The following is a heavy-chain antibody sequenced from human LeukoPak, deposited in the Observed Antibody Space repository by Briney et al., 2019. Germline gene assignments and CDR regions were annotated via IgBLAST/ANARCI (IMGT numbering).Heavy chain of an antibody. CDR1: GGPISSYY. V-gene: IGHV4-4*07. CDR3: AREESLSSGWRTSWFDP. CDR2: IYTSGST. J-gene: IGHJ5*02. Sequence: PSETLSLTCTVSGGPISSYYWSWIRQPAGKGLEWIGRIYTSGSTNYNPSLKSRVTMSVDTSKNQFSLKLSSVTAADTAVYYCAREESLSSGWRTSWFDPWGQGTLVTVSS. D-gene: IGHD6-19*01.